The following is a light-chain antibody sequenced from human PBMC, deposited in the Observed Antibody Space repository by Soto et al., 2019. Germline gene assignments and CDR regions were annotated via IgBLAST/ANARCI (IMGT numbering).Light chain of an antibody. CDR3: QQYGSSIT. CDR1: QIVGNKA. CDR2: DAA. V-gene: IGKV3-20*01. Sequence: EVMMTNSPATLSVSPGERVTLSVSASQIVGNKAIWYQQKSGQAPSLLIVDAATRATGVPARFSGSGSGTDFTLTISRLAHEDFAVYYCQQYGSSITFGQGTRLEI. J-gene: IGKJ5*01.